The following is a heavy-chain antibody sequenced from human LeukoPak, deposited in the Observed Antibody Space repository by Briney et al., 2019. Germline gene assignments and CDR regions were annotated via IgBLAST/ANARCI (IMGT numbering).Heavy chain of an antibody. D-gene: IGHD3-16*01. V-gene: IGHV3-64*04. CDR2: ISSNGGST. CDR3: AKDDYAVWVY. J-gene: IGHJ4*02. Sequence: GGSLRLSCAASGFTFSSYAMHWVRQAPGKGLEYVSAISSNGGSTYYADSVKGRFTISRDNSKNTLYLQMNSLRAEDTAVYYCAKDDYAVWVYWGQGTLVTVSS. CDR1: GFTFSSYA.